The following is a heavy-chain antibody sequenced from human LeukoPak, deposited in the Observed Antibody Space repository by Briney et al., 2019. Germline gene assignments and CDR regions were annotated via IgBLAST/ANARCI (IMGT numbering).Heavy chain of an antibody. J-gene: IGHJ4*02. V-gene: IGHV3-23*01. Sequence: QPGGSLRLSCAASGFTFSSYAMSWVRQAPGKGLEWVSAISGSGGSTYYADSVKGRFTISRDNSKDTLYLQMNSLRAEDTAVYYCAKDEHSVGSVDYWGQGTLVTVSS. CDR3: AKDEHSVGSVDY. D-gene: IGHD1/OR15-1a*01. CDR2: ISGSGGST. CDR1: GFTFSSYA.